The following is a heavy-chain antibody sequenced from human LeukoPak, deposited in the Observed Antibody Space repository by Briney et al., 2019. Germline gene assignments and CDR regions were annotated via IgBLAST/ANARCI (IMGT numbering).Heavy chain of an antibody. CDR3: ARGLAVTDY. J-gene: IGHJ4*02. CDR1: GGSISSYY. V-gene: IGHV4-59*01. CDR2: IYYSGST. D-gene: IGHD2-15*01. Sequence: SETLSLTCTVSGGSISSYYWSWIRQPPGKGLEWIGYIYYSGSTNYNPSLKSRVTISVDTSKTQFSLKLSSVTAAGTAVYYCARGLAVTDYWGQGTLVTVSS.